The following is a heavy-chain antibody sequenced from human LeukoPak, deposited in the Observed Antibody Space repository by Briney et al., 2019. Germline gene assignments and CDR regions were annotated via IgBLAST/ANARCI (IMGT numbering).Heavy chain of an antibody. CDR3: AKGIYAYGSRGFDF. CDR2: VSSSGAFT. V-gene: IGHV3-23*01. Sequence: PGGSLRLSCSASQFTFSYYAMAWVRQAPGKGLEWVSGVSSSGAFTYYANSVKGRFAISRDNSQNTLYLQLNSLRVEDTAVYYCAKGIYAYGSRGFDFWGQGTPVTVSS. J-gene: IGHJ4*02. CDR1: QFTFSYYA. D-gene: IGHD3-10*01.